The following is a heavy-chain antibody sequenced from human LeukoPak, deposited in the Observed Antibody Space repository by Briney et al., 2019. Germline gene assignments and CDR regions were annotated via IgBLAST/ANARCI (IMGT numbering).Heavy chain of an antibody. J-gene: IGHJ4*02. V-gene: IGHV3-48*03. CDR3: ARVFHLIDH. CDR2: ISSSGSTI. Sequence: TGGSLRLSCAASGFTFSSYEMNWVRQAPGKGLEWVSYISSSGSTIYYADSVKGRFTISRDNAKNILYLQMNSLRAEDTAVYYCARVFHLIDHWGQGTLVTVTS. CDR1: GFTFSSYE.